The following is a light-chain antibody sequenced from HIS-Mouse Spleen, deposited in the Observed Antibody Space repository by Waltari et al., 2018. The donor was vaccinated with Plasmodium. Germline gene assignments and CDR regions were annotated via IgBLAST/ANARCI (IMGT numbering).Light chain of an antibody. Sequence: QSALTQPASVSGSPGQSITIYCTGTSSDVGGYNYVSWYQHHPGKAPKLMIYDVSNRPSGVSNRFSGSKSGNTASLTISGLQAEDEADYYCSSYTSSSTLVFGGGTKLTVL. V-gene: IGLV2-14*03. CDR3: SSYTSSSTLV. CDR1: SSDVGGYNY. CDR2: DVS. J-gene: IGLJ2*01.